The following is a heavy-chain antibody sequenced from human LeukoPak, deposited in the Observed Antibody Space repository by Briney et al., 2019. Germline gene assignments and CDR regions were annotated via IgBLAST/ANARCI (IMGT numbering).Heavy chain of an antibody. J-gene: IGHJ3*02. D-gene: IGHD1-1*01. CDR1: GFTFSSYD. V-gene: IGHV3-30*18. Sequence: PGRSLRLSCAASGFTFSSYDMHWVRQAPGNGLEWVAVISYDGSNKYYADSVKGRFTISRDNSKNTLYLQMNSLRAEDTAVYYCVKATMFGPGTWDAFDIWGQGTMVTVSS. CDR2: ISYDGSNK. CDR3: VKATMFGPGTWDAFDI.